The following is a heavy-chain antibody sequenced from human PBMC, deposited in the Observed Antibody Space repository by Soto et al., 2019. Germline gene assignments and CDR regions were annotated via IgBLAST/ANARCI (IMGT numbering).Heavy chain of an antibody. CDR2: ILYGDSDT. J-gene: IGHJ4*02. D-gene: IGHD1-26*01. Sequence: XASQIFCYTSSGSCFTSDLTGLVRHIARNVLWWMGIILYGDSDTRDSPSHQGLFTISADKSISTAYLQWSSLNAADTAMYYCARLGIAGARFDYWGQGTLVTVSS. CDR3: ARLGIAGARFDY. CDR1: GSCFTSDL. V-gene: IGHV5-51*01.